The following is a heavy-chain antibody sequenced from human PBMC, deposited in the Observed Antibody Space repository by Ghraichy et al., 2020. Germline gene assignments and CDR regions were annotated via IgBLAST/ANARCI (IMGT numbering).Heavy chain of an antibody. CDR2: IDPSGTLT. D-gene: IGHD1-26*01. Sequence: ASVKVSCKGSGYTFTNYHVHWVRQAPGQGLEWVGKIDPSGTLTGYAQKFQGRVTVTRDTSTSTDYMELSSLTYEDTAVYYCASDSGHFCVEYWGQGILVTVSS. CDR1: GYTFTNYH. J-gene: IGHJ4*02. V-gene: IGHV1-46*01. CDR3: ASDSGHFCVEY.